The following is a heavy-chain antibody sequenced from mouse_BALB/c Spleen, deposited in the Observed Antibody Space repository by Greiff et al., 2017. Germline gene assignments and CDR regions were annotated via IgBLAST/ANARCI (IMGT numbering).Heavy chain of an antibody. CDR1: GFTFSSFG. Sequence: EVKLMESGGGLVQPGGSRKLSCAASGFTFSSFGMHWVRQAPEKGLEWVAYISSGSSTIYYADTVKGRFTISRDNPKNTLFLQMTSLRSEDTAMYYCARGYYYYFDYWGQGTTLTVSS. V-gene: IGHV5-17*02. CDR3: ARGYYYYFDY. CDR2: ISSGSSTI. D-gene: IGHD2-3*01. J-gene: IGHJ2*01.